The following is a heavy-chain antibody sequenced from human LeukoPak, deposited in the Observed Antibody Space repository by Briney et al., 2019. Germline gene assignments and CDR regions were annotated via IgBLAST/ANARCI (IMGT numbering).Heavy chain of an antibody. CDR2: IIPIFGTA. CDR1: GGTFSSYA. J-gene: IGHJ6*02. D-gene: IGHD5-18*01. CDR3: ASQSGYSYGFPNYYYGMDV. Sequence: SVKVSCKASGGTFSSYAISWVRQAPGQGLEWMGGIIPIFGTANYAQKFQGRVAITADESTSTAYMELSSLRSEDTAVYYCASQSGYSYGFPNYYYGMDVWGQGTTVTVSS. V-gene: IGHV1-69*13.